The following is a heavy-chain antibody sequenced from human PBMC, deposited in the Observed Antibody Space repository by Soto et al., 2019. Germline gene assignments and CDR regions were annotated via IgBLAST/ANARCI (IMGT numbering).Heavy chain of an antibody. J-gene: IGHJ5*02. CDR3: ARDGAYDSSGITNNWFDP. Sequence: ASVKVSCKASGYTFTSYGISWVRQAPGQGLEWMGWISAYNGNTNYAQKLQGRVTMTTDTSTSTAYMELRSLRSDDTAVYYCARDGAYDSSGITNNWFDPWGQGTLVTVSS. CDR1: GYTFTSYG. D-gene: IGHD3-22*01. V-gene: IGHV1-18*01. CDR2: ISAYNGNT.